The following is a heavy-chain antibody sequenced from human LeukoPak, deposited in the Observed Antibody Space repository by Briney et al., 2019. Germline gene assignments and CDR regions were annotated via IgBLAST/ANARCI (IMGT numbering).Heavy chain of an antibody. CDR2: ISSNGGST. J-gene: IGHJ4*02. D-gene: IGHD3-16*01. V-gene: IGHV3-64*01. Sequence: PGGSLRLSCAASGFTFSSYAMHWVRQAPGKGLEYVSAISSNGGSTYYANSVKGRFTISRDNSKNTLYLQMGSLRAEDMAVYYCARSSGGIGFDYWGQGTLVAVSS. CDR1: GFTFSSYA. CDR3: ARSSGGIGFDY.